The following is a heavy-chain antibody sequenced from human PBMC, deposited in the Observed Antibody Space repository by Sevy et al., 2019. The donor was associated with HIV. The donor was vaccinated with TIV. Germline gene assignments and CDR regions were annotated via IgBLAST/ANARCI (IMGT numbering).Heavy chain of an antibody. CDR2: ISGSGGST. CDR3: AKDGYTTVTTYYYYYYMDV. J-gene: IGHJ6*03. Sequence: GGSLRLSCAASGFTFSSYAMSWVRQAPGKGLEWVSAISGSGGSTYYADSVKGRFTISRDNSKNTLYRQMNSLRAEDTAVYYCAKDGYTTVTTYYYYYYMDVWGKGTTVTVSS. CDR1: GFTFSSYA. V-gene: IGHV3-23*01. D-gene: IGHD4-17*01.